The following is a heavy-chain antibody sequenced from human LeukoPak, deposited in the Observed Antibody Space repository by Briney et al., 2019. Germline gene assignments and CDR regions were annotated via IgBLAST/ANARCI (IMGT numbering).Heavy chain of an antibody. CDR3: ARSSNYDFWSGYHPNWFDP. Sequence: GESLKISCKGSGYSFTSYWIGWVRQMPGKGLEWMGIIYPGDSDTRYSPSFQGQVTISADKSINTAYLQWSSLKASDTAMYYCARSSNYDFWSGYHPNWFDPWGQGTLVTVSS. V-gene: IGHV5-51*01. CDR2: IYPGDSDT. J-gene: IGHJ5*02. D-gene: IGHD3-3*01. CDR1: GYSFTSYW.